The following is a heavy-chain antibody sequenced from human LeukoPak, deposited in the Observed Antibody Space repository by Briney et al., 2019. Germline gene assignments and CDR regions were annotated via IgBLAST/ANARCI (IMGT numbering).Heavy chain of an antibody. CDR1: GFSLSTSGVG. J-gene: IGHJ4*02. CDR2: IYWDDDK. V-gene: IGHV2-5*02. D-gene: IGHD3-22*01. CDR3: AHRRGDYDSRRAPSAYYFDY. Sequence: SGPTLVNPTQTLTLTCTFSGFSLSTSGVGVGWIRQPPGKALEWLALIYWDDDKRYSPSLKSRLTITKDTSKNQVVLTMTNMDPVDTATYYCAHRRGDYDSRRAPSAYYFDYWGQGTLVTVSS.